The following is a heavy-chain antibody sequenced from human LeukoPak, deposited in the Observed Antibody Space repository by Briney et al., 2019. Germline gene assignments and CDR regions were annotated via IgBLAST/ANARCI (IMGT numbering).Heavy chain of an antibody. Sequence: PGESLKISCAASGFTFDDYAMHWVRQAPGKGLEWVSLISGDGGSTYYADSVKGRFTISRDNSKNSLYLQMNSLRTEDTALYYCAKDMGLERHWYFDLWGRGTLVTVSS. CDR2: ISGDGGST. D-gene: IGHD1-1*01. CDR1: GFTFDDYA. CDR3: AKDMGLERHWYFDL. V-gene: IGHV3-43*02. J-gene: IGHJ2*01.